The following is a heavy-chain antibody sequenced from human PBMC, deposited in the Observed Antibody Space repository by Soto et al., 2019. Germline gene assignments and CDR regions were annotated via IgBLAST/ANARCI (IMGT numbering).Heavy chain of an antibody. D-gene: IGHD3-10*01. CDR2: IYYSGST. V-gene: IGHV4-61*08. CDR1: GGSISSGGYY. J-gene: IGHJ4*02. Sequence: PSETLSLTCTVSGGSISSGGYYWSWIRHHPGKGLEWIGYIYYSGSTNYNPSLKSRVTISVDTSKNQFSLKLSSVTAADTAVYYCARGNTMVRGVLDVWGQGTLVTVSS. CDR3: ARGNTMVRGVLDV.